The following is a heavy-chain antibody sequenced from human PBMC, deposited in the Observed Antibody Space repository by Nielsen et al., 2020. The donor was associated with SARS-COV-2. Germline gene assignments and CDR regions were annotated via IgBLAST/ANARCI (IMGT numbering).Heavy chain of an antibody. V-gene: IGHV3-11*04. CDR2: ISSSGSTI. CDR3: AREGAYSSSWLPFDY. CDR1: GFTFNDYY. Sequence: GESLKISCAASGFTFNDYYMSWIRQAPGKGLEWVSYISSSGSTIYYADSVKGRFTISRDNAKNSLYLQMNSLRAEDTAVYYCAREGAYSSSWLPFDYWGQGTLVTVSS. J-gene: IGHJ4*02. D-gene: IGHD6-13*01.